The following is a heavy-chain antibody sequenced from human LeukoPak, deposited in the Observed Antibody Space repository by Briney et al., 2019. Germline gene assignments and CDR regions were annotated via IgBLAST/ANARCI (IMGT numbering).Heavy chain of an antibody. Sequence: GGSLRLSCAASGFTFSTYWMSWVRQAPGRGLEWVANINQDGSAKFYGDSVKGRFTISRDNAKNSLYLQMNSLRAEDTAVYYCARDAAFHGYFDYWGQGTLVTVSS. CDR1: GFTFSTYW. D-gene: IGHD6-25*01. J-gene: IGHJ4*02. CDR2: INQDGSAK. V-gene: IGHV3-7*01. CDR3: ARDAAFHGYFDY.